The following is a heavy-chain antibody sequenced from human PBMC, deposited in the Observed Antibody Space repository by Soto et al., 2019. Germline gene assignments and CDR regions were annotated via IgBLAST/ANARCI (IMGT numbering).Heavy chain of an antibody. Sequence: QVQLVESGGGVVQPGRSLRLSCAASGFTFSNYGMHWVRQAPGKGLEWVAVIWYDGTDKFYADAVKGRFTISRENSKNTLFLQMHSLTDEDTVVYVCANGGGTTLPLDSWGQGTLVTVSS. D-gene: IGHD1-7*01. CDR1: GFTFSNYG. J-gene: IGHJ4*02. CDR2: IWYDGTDK. V-gene: IGHV3-33*06. CDR3: ANGGGTTLPLDS.